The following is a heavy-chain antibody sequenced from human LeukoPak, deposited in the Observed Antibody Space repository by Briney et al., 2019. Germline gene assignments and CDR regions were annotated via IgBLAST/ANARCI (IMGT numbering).Heavy chain of an antibody. CDR2: INPNSGGT. Sequence: ASVKVSCKASGYTFTGYYMHWVRQAPGQGLEWMGWINPNSGGTNYAQKFQGRVTMTRNTSISTAYMELSSLRSEDTAVYYCARVLLWFGEPLVAFDIWGQGTMVTVSS. V-gene: IGHV1-2*02. CDR1: GYTFTGYY. CDR3: ARVLLWFGEPLVAFDI. J-gene: IGHJ3*02. D-gene: IGHD3-10*01.